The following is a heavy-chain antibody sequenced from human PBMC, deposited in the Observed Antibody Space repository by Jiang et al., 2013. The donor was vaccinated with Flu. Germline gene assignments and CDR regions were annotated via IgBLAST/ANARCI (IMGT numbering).Heavy chain of an antibody. CDR2: T. CDR3: ARDRRIVVDI. J-gene: IGHJ3*02. V-gene: IGHV4-30-2*05. Sequence: TYYNPSLKSRVTISVDTSKNQFSLKLSSVTAADTAVYYCARDRRIVVDIWGQGTMVTVSS. D-gene: IGHD3-22*01.